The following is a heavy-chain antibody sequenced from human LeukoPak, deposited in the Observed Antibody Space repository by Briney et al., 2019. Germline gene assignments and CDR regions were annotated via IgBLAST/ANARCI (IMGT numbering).Heavy chain of an antibody. V-gene: IGHV3-23*01. J-gene: IGHJ4*02. Sequence: GGSLRLSCAASGFTFSSYAMSWVRQSPGKGLEWVSAISGSGGSTYYADSVKGRFTVSRDNSKNTLYLQMNSLRAEDTAVYYCAKDRMRIAVAGTDYWGQGTLVTVSS. D-gene: IGHD6-19*01. CDR2: ISGSGGST. CDR1: GFTFSSYA. CDR3: AKDRMRIAVAGTDY.